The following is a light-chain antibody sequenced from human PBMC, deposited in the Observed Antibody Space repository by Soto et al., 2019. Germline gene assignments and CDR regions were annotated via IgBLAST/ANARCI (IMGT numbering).Light chain of an antibody. CDR2: GNT. Sequence: QSVLTQPPSVSGPPGQRVTISCTGSGSNLGAGYDVHWYQQVPGTAPKLLIYGNTNAASGVPARFSGSKSGTSASLTITGLQPEDEADYYCCSFAGTYSWIFGGGTQLTVL. CDR3: CSFAGTYSWI. J-gene: IGLJ3*02. V-gene: IGLV1-40*01. CDR1: GSNLGAGYD.